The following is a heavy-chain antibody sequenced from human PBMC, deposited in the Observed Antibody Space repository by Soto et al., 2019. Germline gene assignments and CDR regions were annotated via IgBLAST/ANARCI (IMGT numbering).Heavy chain of an antibody. D-gene: IGHD6-6*01. CDR2: INSDGSST. J-gene: IGHJ4*02. V-gene: IGHV3-74*01. CDR3: ARDRVYISWSAVVDY. Sequence: PGGSLRLSCAASGFTFSSYWMHWVRQAAGKGLVWVSRINSDGSSTSNVDSEKGRFTISRDNDKNTLYLQMNSQSAEGTAVYYCARDRVYISWSAVVDYWGQGTLVTVSS. CDR1: GFTFSSYW.